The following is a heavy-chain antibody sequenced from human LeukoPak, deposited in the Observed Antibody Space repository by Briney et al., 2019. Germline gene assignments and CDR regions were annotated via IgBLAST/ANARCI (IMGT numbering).Heavy chain of an antibody. J-gene: IGHJ4*02. CDR3: AKDLAYIVVVPAAIFDY. D-gene: IGHD2-2*01. CDR1: GFTFSSYG. CDR2: IRYDGSNK. V-gene: IGHV3-30*02. Sequence: GGSLRLSCAASGFTFSSYGMHWVRQAPGKGLEWVAFIRYDGSNKYYADSVEGRFTISRDNSKNTLYLQMNSLRAEDTAVYYCAKDLAYIVVVPAAIFDYWGQGTLVTVSS.